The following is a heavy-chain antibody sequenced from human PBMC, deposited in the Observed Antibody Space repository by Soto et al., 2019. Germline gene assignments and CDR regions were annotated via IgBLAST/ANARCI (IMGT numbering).Heavy chain of an antibody. V-gene: IGHV3-30*18. Sequence: QVQLVESGGGVVQPGRSLRLSCAASGFTFSSYGMHWVRQAPGKGLEWVAVISYDGSNKYYADSVKGRFTISRDNSKNTLYLQMNSLRAEYTAVYYCAKDHAILMVGATLLDFWGQGTLVTVSS. D-gene: IGHD1-26*01. CDR1: GFTFSSYG. CDR3: AKDHAILMVGATLLDF. J-gene: IGHJ4*02. CDR2: ISYDGSNK.